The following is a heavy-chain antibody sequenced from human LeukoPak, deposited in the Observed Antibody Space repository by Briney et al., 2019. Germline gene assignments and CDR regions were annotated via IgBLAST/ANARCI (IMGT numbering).Heavy chain of an antibody. CDR3: AKAGSPAIDYYYYGMDV. D-gene: IGHD2-21*01. CDR2: IYSGGST. Sequence: PGGSLRLSCAASGFTVSSNYMSWVRQAPGKGLEWVSVIYSGGSTYYADSVKGRFTISRDNSKNTLYLQMNSLRAEDTVVYYCAKAGSPAIDYYYYGMDVWGQGTTVTVSS. V-gene: IGHV3-66*01. CDR1: GFTVSSNY. J-gene: IGHJ6*02.